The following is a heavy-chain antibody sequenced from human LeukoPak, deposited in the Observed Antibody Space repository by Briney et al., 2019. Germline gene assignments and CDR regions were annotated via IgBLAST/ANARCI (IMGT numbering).Heavy chain of an antibody. CDR3: ARVGPDYDFWSGNWFDP. CDR2: ISSSSSYI. Sequence: WGSLRLSCAASGFTFSSYSMNWVRQAPGKGLEWVSSISSSSSYIYYADSVKGRFTISRDNAKNSLYLQMNSLRAEDTAVYYCARVGPDYDFWSGNWFDPWGQGTLVTVSS. D-gene: IGHD3-3*01. J-gene: IGHJ5*02. CDR1: GFTFSSYS. V-gene: IGHV3-21*01.